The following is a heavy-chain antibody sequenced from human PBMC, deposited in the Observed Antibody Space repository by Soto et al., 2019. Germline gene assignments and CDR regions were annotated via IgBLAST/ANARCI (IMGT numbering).Heavy chain of an antibody. CDR3: APRPYYYGLDV. CDR2: VSHNGNA. CDR1: GGSISTPGYS. V-gene: IGHV4-30-2*01. D-gene: IGHD3-10*01. J-gene: IGHJ6*02. Sequence: SETLSLTCTVSGGSISTPGYSGSWIRQPPGKAPGSIGYVSHNGNAYPKPSLKSRVTISLDGAKNQFSLKMTSVTAADTGLYYSAPRPYYYGLDVWGQGTTVAVSS.